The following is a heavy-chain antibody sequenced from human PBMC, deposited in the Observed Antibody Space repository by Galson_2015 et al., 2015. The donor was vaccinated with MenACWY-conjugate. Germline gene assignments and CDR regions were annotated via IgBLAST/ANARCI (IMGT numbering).Heavy chain of an antibody. Sequence: SLRLSCAASGFALSAHYMDWVRQAPGKGLEWVGRSGNKYNLRTIEYAASVKGRFTISRDASENSLSLLMNSLKIEDTAVYYCSRARPDSWKDVNFDSWGQGTLVTVSS. D-gene: IGHD1-20*01. V-gene: IGHV3-72*01. J-gene: IGHJ4*02. CDR1: GFALSAHY. CDR2: SGNKYNLRTI. CDR3: SRARPDSWKDVNFDS.